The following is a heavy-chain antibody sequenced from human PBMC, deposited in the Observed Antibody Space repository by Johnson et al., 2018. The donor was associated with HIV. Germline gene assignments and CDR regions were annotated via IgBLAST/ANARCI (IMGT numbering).Heavy chain of an antibody. V-gene: IGHV3-30*19. J-gene: IGHJ3*01. D-gene: IGHD2-8*01. CDR1: GFTFSSYG. Sequence: QMLLVESGGGVVQPGRSLRLSCTASGFTFSSYGMHWVRQAPGKGLEWVAVISYDGSNKYYADSVRDRITISRDISENTWYLQMSSLRVEDTAVYYCAKDPGMVHEGADAFDVWGQGTMVIVSS. CDR3: AKDPGMVHEGADAFDV. CDR2: ISYDGSNK.